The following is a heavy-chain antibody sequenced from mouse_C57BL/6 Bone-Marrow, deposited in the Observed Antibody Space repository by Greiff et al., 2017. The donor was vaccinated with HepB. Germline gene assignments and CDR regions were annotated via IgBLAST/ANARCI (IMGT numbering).Heavy chain of an antibody. Sequence: VQLQHSGAELVRPGTSVKVSCKASGYAFTNYLIEWVKQRPGQGLERIRVINPGSGGTNYNEKFKGKATLTADKSSSTAYMQLSSLTSEDSAVYFCATLPRFAYWGQGTLVTVSA. D-gene: IGHD2-10*01. V-gene: IGHV1-54*01. CDR1: GYAFTNYL. J-gene: IGHJ3*01. CDR3: ATLPRFAY. CDR2: INPGSGGT.